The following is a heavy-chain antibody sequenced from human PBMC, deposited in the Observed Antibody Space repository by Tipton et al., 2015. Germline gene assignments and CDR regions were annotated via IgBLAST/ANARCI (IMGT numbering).Heavy chain of an antibody. Sequence: TLSLTCTVSGGSISTHHWCWIRQSAGKRLEWIGRVHSNGITNYNPSLNSRVTMSVDTSKNQFSLKLTSVTAADTAVYYCARVGVNYGLDVWGQGTTVTVS. CDR1: GGSISTHH. J-gene: IGHJ6*02. CDR2: VHSNGIT. V-gene: IGHV4-4*07. CDR3: ARVGVNYGLDV.